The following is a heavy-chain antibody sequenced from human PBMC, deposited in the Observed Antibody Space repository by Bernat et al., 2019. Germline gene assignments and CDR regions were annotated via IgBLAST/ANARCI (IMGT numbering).Heavy chain of an antibody. Sequence: QVQLVQSGAEVKKPGSSVKVSCKASGGTFSSYTISWVRQAPGQGLEWMGRIIPILGIANYAQKFQVRVTITADKSTSTAYMELSSLRSEDTAVYYCARSGIAAAGIRYYYGMDVWGQGTTVTVSS. CDR2: IIPILGIA. D-gene: IGHD6-13*01. J-gene: IGHJ6*02. CDR1: GGTFSSYT. CDR3: ARSGIAAAGIRYYYGMDV. V-gene: IGHV1-69*02.